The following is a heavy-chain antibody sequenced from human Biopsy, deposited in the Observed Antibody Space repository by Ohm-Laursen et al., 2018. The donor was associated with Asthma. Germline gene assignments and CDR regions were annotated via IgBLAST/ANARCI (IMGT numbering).Heavy chain of an antibody. Sequence: SLRLSCAASGFTFGGYAMSWARQAPGKGLEWVSTISPDGRSAHGPDSFRGRFTISRDNSRDTLYLQMRSLRADDTAVYYCVKDTVEDRGGYYTFDVWGHGTKVTVSS. CDR3: VKDTVEDRGGYYTFDV. J-gene: IGHJ3*01. CDR2: ISPDGRSA. D-gene: IGHD3-22*01. V-gene: IGHV3-23*01. CDR1: GFTFGGYA.